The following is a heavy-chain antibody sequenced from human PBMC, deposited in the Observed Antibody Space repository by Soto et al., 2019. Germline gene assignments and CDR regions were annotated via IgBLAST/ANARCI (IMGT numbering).Heavy chain of an antibody. CDR3: ARDKITGLFDY. V-gene: IGHV4-34*01. CDR1: GGSFSGYY. J-gene: IGHJ4*02. CDR2: INHSGST. D-gene: IGHD1-1*01. Sequence: QVQLQQWGAGLLKPSETLSLTCAGYGGSFSGYYWTWIRQPPGTGLEWIGEINHSGSTNYYPSLKIRVTISVDTSKNQFSMKLTSVTAADTAVYYCARDKITGLFDYCGQGTLVTVSS.